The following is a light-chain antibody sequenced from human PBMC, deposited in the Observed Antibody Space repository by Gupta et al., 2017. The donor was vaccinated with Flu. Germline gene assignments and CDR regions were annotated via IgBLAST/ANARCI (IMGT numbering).Light chain of an antibody. J-gene: IGKJ1*01. CDR2: WAS. V-gene: IGKV4-1*01. CDR1: QSVLYSSNNKNY. Sequence: DIVMTQPPDSLPVSLGERATINCKSSQSVLYSSNNKNYLAWYQQKPGQPPKLLIYWASTRESGVPDRFSGSGSATDFTLTISSLQAEDVAVYYCQQYDAPPPLKFGKGTKVEIK. CDR3: QQYDAPPPLK.